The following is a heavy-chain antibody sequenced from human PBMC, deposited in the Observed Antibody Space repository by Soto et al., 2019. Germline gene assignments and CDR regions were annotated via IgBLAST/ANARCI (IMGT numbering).Heavy chain of an antibody. CDR2: MNPNSGGT. J-gene: IGHJ4*02. D-gene: IGHD6-13*01. CDR3: AKGTGSSWFDY. CDR1: GYTFIGNN. V-gene: IGHV1-2*02. Sequence: ASVEVSCKXSGYTFIGNNIHWVRQAPGQGLEWMGWMNPNSGGTKYAQKFQGRVTMTRDTSISTAYMELSRLISDDTAVYFCAKGTGSSWFDYWGQGTLVTVSS.